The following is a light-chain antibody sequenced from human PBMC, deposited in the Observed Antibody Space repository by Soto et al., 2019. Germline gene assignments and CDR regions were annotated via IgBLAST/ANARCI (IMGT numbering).Light chain of an antibody. CDR2: QAS. Sequence: DIQMTQSPSSLSASVGDRVTITCRASQGIRNDLGWYHHQPGKPPKLLIYQASSLEGGVPSRFRGSGSEREFTLTISSLQPEDFASYYCQQYLSYPWTFGQGTKVDI. V-gene: IGKV1-17*01. CDR1: QGIRND. CDR3: QQYLSYPWT. J-gene: IGKJ1*01.